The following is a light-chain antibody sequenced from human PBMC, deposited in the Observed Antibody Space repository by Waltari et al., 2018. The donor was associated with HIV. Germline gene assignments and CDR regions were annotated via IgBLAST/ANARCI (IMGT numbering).Light chain of an antibody. CDR2: NTD. Sequence: QTVVTQEPSFSVSPGGTITLTCGLSSGSVSSAYYPNWYQQTTGQPPRTLIYNTDTRSSGVPDRFSGSIVGNKAALTITGAQSEDESDYYCLLYMASGRVFGGGTRLTVL. J-gene: IGLJ3*02. CDR3: LLYMASGRV. CDR1: SGSVSSAYY. V-gene: IGLV8-61*01.